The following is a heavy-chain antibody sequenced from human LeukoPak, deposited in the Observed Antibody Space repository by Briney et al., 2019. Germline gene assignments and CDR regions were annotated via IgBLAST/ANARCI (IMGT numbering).Heavy chain of an antibody. D-gene: IGHD2-15*01. J-gene: IGHJ6*03. CDR1: GGSISSYY. Sequence: PSETLSLTCTVSGGSISSYYWSWIRQPPGKGLEWIGYIYYSGSTNYNPSLKSRVTISVDTSKNQFSLKLSSVTAADTAVYYCARGYCSGGSCYSMGYYYYYMDVWGKGTTVTVSS. CDR2: IYYSGST. V-gene: IGHV4-59*01. CDR3: ARGYCSGGSCYSMGYYYYYMDV.